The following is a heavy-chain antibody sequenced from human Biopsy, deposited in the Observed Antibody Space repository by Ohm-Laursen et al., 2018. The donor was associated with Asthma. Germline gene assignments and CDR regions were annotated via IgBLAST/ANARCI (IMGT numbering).Heavy chain of an antibody. Sequence: SLRLSCAASGFTFSSFAMSWVRQAPGKGLEWVSAITRSAGGTDYADSVKGRFTISRDNAKNSLYLQMNSLRADDTAVYFCARVGIGSCSCGSCYNRYLDIWGQGTLVTVSS. CDR3: ARVGIGSCSCGSCYNRYLDI. J-gene: IGHJ3*02. CDR1: GFTFSSFA. V-gene: IGHV3-23*01. CDR2: ITRSAGGT. D-gene: IGHD2-15*01.